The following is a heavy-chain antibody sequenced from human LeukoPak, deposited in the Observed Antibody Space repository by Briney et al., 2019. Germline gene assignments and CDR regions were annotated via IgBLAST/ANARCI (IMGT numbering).Heavy chain of an antibody. CDR3: ARVLGHLDPFDI. Sequence: GGSLRLSCAASGFTFSSSSMSWVRQALGTGLEWVSVIGGSDGSKYYADSVKGRFTISRDNSKSTLYLQMNSLRAEDTAVYYCARVLGHLDPFDIWGQGTLVTVSS. J-gene: IGHJ3*02. CDR2: IGGSDGSK. D-gene: IGHD6-13*01. V-gene: IGHV3-23*01. CDR1: GFTFSSSS.